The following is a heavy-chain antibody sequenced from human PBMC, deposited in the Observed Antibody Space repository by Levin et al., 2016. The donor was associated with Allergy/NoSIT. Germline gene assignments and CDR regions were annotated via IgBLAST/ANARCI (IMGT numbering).Heavy chain of an antibody. CDR2: ISYDGSTT. CDR1: GFTFNNFA. V-gene: IGHV3-30*04. J-gene: IGHJ4*02. D-gene: IGHD3-10*01. CDR3: ARGPTYYASGSSYYFDN. Sequence: GESLKISCAASGFTFNNFAMHWVRQAPGRGLEWLAVISYDGSTTFYADSVRGRFTISRDNAKNSLYLQMNSLSAEDRAVYYCARGPTYYASGSSYYFDNWGQGTQVTVSS.